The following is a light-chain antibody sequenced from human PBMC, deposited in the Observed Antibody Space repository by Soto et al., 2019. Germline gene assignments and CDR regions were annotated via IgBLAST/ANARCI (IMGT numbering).Light chain of an antibody. CDR2: GAS. V-gene: IGKV3-15*01. CDR3: QQYNNWLT. CDR1: QSVRSN. J-gene: IGKJ4*01. Sequence: EILMTQSPATLSVSPGERATLSCRASQSVRSNLAWYQQKPGQAPRLLIYGASTRATGIPARFSGSGSGTEFTLTISSLQSEDFAVYYCQQYNNWLTFGGGTKVEIK.